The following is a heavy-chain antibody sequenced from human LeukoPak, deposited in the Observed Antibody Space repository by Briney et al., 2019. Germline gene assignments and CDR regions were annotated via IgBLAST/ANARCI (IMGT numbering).Heavy chain of an antibody. CDR3: ARDFDLGTTIPSY. CDR1: GDIFTSYG. V-gene: IGHV1-18*01. J-gene: IGHJ4*02. Sequence: ASVKVSCKTSGDIFTSYGISWVRQAPGQGLEWMGWISGDNDNTNYAQKFQGRVTMTTDTSATTGYMELRSLRSDDTAVYYCARDFDLGTTIPSYWGQGTLVTVRS. CDR2: ISGDNDNT. D-gene: IGHD7-27*01.